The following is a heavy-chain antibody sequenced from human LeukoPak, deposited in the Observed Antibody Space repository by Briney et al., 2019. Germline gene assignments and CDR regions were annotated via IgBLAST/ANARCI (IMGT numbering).Heavy chain of an antibody. CDR2: ISAHNGNT. CDR1: GYTFTSYG. CDR3: ASPVDIVATYAFDI. D-gene: IGHD5-12*01. J-gene: IGHJ3*02. V-gene: IGHV1-18*01. Sequence: GASVKVSCKASGYTFTSYGISWVRQAPGQGLEWMGWISAHNGNTNYAQKLQGRVTMTTDTSTSTAYMELRSLRSDDTAVYYCASPVDIVATYAFDIWGQGTMVTVSS.